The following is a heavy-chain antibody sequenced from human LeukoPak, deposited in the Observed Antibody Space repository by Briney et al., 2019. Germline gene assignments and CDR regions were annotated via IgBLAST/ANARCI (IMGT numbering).Heavy chain of an antibody. CDR3: AKDSRGGYYYS. CDR2: ISWNSGSI. V-gene: IGHV3-9*01. D-gene: IGHD2-21*01. CDR1: GFTFSDYY. Sequence: PGGSLRLSCAASGFTFSDYYMGWIRQAPGKGLEWVSGISWNSGSIGYADSVKGRFTISRDNAKNSLYLQMNSLRAEDTALYYCAKDSRGGYYYSWGQGTLVTVSS. J-gene: IGHJ4*02.